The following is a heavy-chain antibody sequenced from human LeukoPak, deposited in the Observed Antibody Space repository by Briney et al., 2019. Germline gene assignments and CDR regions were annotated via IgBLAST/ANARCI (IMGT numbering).Heavy chain of an antibody. CDR1: GGSISSGGYY. Sequence: SQTLSLTCTVSGGSISSGGYYWSWIRQHPGKGLEWIGYIYYSGSTYYNPSLKSRVTISVDTSKNQFSLKLSSVTAADTAVYYCARAIAAAGTGGRYFDYWGQGTLVTVSS. D-gene: IGHD6-13*01. V-gene: IGHV4-31*03. CDR3: ARAIAAAGTGGRYFDY. J-gene: IGHJ4*02. CDR2: IYYSGST.